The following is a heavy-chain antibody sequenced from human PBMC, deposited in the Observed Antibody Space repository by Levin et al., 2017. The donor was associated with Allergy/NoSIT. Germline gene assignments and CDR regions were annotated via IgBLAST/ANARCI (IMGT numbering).Heavy chain of an antibody. CDR2: IKQDGSEK. CDR3: AREADSYQLLSDWIWFDP. J-gene: IGHJ5*02. Sequence: GGSLRLSCAASGFTFSSYWMSWVRQAPGKGLEWVANIKQDGSEKYYVDSVKGRFTISRDNAKNSLYLQMNSLRAEDTAVYYCAREADSYQLLSDWIWFDPWGQGTLVTVSS. CDR1: GFTFSSYW. D-gene: IGHD2-2*01. V-gene: IGHV3-7*01.